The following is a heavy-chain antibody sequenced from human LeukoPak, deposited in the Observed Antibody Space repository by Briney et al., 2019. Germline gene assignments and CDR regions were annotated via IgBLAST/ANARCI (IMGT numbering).Heavy chain of an antibody. V-gene: IGHV3-23*01. CDR2: ISGSGGST. CDR1: GFTFSIYA. D-gene: IGHD2-15*01. J-gene: IGHJ4*02. Sequence: GGSLRLSCAASGFTFSIYAMSWVSQAPGKGLEWVSSISGSGGSTYYADSVKGRFTISRDNSKNTLYLQMNSLRAEDTAVYYCAASSPVRYCSGGSCYREYSVSFDYWGQGTLVTVSS. CDR3: AASSPVRYCSGGSCYREYSVSFDY.